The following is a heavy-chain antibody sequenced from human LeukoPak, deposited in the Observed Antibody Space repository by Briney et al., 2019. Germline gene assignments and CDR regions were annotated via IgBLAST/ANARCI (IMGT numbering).Heavy chain of an antibody. CDR3: GSSISCYFHAFDV. D-gene: IGHD2-2*01. CDR2: IKEDGSEE. V-gene: IGHV3-7*01. Sequence: GGSLRLSCAASGFTFSSYGMHWVRQAPGKGLEWVANIKEDGSEEYYVDSVKGRFTISRDNAKNSLYLQMNSLRAEDTAVYYCGSSISCYFHAFDVWGQGTMVTVSS. J-gene: IGHJ3*01. CDR1: GFTFSSYG.